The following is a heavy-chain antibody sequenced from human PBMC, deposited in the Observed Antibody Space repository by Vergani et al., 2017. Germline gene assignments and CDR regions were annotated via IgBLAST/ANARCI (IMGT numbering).Heavy chain of an antibody. Sequence: QVQLVQSGAEVKKPGSSVKVSCKASGGTFSSYAISWVRQAPGQGLEWMGGIIPIFGTANYAQKFQGRVTITADESTSTAYMELSSLRSEDTAVYYCARVYYYDSSGYYLLSDFDIWGQGTMVTVSS. J-gene: IGHJ3*02. CDR2: IIPIFGTA. D-gene: IGHD3-22*01. CDR1: GGTFSSYA. CDR3: ARVYYYDSSGYYLLSDFDI. V-gene: IGHV1-69*01.